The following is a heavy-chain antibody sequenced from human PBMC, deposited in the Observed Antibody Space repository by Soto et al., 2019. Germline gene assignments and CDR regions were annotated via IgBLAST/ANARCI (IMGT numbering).Heavy chain of an antibody. Sequence: SETLSLTCAVYGGSFSGYYWSWIRQPPGKGLEWIGEINHSGSTNYNPSLKSRVTISVDTSKNQFSLKLSSVTAADTAVYYCARGGIAVAGTNLWFDPWGQGTLVTVSS. J-gene: IGHJ5*02. CDR2: INHSGST. CDR1: GGSFSGYY. D-gene: IGHD6-19*01. CDR3: ARGGIAVAGTNLWFDP. V-gene: IGHV4-34*01.